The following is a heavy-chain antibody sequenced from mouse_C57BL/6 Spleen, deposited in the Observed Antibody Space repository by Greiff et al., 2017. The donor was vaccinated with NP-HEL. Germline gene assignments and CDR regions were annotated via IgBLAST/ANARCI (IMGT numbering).Heavy chain of an antibody. V-gene: IGHV2-2*01. CDR3: AREGSTVVATLDFDV. CDR2: IWSGGST. J-gene: IGHJ1*03. D-gene: IGHD1-1*01. CDR1: GFSLTSYG. Sequence: QVQLQQSGPGLVQPSQRLSITCTVSGFSLTSYGVHWVRQSPGKGLEWLGVIWSGGSTDYNAAFISRLSISKDNSKSQVFFKMNSLQADDTAIYYCAREGSTVVATLDFDVWGTGTTVTVSS.